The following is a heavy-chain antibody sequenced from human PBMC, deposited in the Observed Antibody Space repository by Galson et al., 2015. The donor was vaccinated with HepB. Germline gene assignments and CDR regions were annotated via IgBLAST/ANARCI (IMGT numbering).Heavy chain of an antibody. CDR2: IYSGGST. J-gene: IGHJ3*02. CDR3: ARDGQDSSGYAFDI. V-gene: IGHV3-66*01. Sequence: SLRLSCAASGFTVGSNYMSWVRQAPGKGLEWVSVIYSGGSTYYADSVKGRFTISRDNSKNTLYLQMNSLRAEDTAVYYCARDGQDSSGYAFDIWGQGTMVTVSS. CDR1: GFTVGSNY. D-gene: IGHD3-22*01.